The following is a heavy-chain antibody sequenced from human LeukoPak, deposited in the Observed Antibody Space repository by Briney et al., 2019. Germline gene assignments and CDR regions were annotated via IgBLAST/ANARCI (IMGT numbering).Heavy chain of an antibody. V-gene: IGHV4-34*01. CDR2: INHSGST. CDR1: GGSFSGYY. CDR3: ARDRVGPTVDTFDL. D-gene: IGHD1-26*01. Sequence: SETLSLTCAVSGGSFSGYYWSWIRQPPGKGLEWIGEINHSGSTNYNPSLKSRVTMSVDTSKNQFSLRLSSVTAADTAIYYCARDRVGPTVDTFDLWGQGTMVTVSS. J-gene: IGHJ3*01.